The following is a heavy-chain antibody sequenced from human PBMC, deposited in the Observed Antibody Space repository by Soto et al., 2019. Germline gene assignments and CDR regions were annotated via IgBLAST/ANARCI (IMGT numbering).Heavy chain of an antibody. D-gene: IGHD5-18*01. CDR1: GYSFTSYW. CDR2: IYPGDSDT. Sequence: GESLKISCKGSGYSFTSYWIGWVRQMPGKGLEWMGIIYPGDSDTRYSPSFQGQVTISADKSISTAYLQWSSLKASDTAMYYCGSLGYRYESGMDVWGQGTLVTVSS. CDR3: GSLGYRYESGMDV. J-gene: IGHJ6*02. V-gene: IGHV5-51*01.